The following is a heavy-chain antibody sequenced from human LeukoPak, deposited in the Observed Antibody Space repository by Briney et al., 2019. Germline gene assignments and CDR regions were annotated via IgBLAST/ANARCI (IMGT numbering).Heavy chain of an antibody. V-gene: IGHV3-23*01. J-gene: IGHJ4*02. CDR3: ARRGYSYGYGNY. Sequence: GGSLRLSCAASGFTFSSYAMSWVRQAPGKGLEWVSAISGSGTNRYHADSVKGRFTISRDNSKSTLYLEVNSLRAEDTAVYYCARRGYSYGYGNYWGQGTLVTVSS. D-gene: IGHD5-18*01. CDR2: ISGSGTNR. CDR1: GFTFSSYA.